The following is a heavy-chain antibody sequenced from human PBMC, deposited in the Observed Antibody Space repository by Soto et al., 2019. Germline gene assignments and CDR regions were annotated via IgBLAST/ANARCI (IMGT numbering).Heavy chain of an antibody. V-gene: IGHV4-59*13. CDR3: ATRFYSSGVLFDY. CDR1: GGSISNYY. D-gene: IGHD3-10*01. CDR2: IYNSGTT. J-gene: IGHJ4*02. Sequence: LSLTCTVSGGSISNYYCSWIRQTPGKGLEYIGFIYNSGTTNYHPSLKNRVTITKDTSKSQFYLKLTSVTVADMALYYCATRFYSSGVLFDYWGPGTQVTVSS.